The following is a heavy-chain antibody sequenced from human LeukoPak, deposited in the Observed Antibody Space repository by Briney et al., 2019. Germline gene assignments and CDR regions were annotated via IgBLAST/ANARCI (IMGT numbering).Heavy chain of an antibody. D-gene: IGHD3-16*02. V-gene: IGHV1-3*01. Sequence: ASVKVSCKASGYTFTSYAMHWVRQAPGQRLEWTGWINAGNGNTKYSQKFQGRVTITRDTSASTAYMELSSLRSEDTAVYYCARDLRRLRLGELSSPMDYWGQGTLVTVSS. CDR3: ARDLRRLRLGELSSPMDY. J-gene: IGHJ4*02. CDR2: INAGNGNT. CDR1: GYTFTSYA.